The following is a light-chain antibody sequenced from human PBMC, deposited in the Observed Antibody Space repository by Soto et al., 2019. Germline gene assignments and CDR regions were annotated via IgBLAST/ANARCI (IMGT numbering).Light chain of an antibody. CDR3: QQCNSWPLT. CDR1: QSVGSY. J-gene: IGKJ4*01. V-gene: IGKV3-11*01. CDR2: DAS. Sequence: EIVLTQSPATLSLSPGEGATLSCRASQSVGSYLAWYHKNSCQPPRLLIYDASKRAPDIPARFRGRGSGTDFTLTISSLAPEDFAIYYCQQCNSWPLTFSGGTKVEI.